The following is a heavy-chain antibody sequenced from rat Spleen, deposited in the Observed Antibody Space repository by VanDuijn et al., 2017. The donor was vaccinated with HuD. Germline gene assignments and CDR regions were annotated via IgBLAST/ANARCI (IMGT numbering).Heavy chain of an antibody. CDR3: TRGTIGGY. D-gene: IGHD1-2*01. J-gene: IGHJ2*01. CDR2: MRYDGDT. V-gene: IGHV2S30*01. CDR1: GFSLTGNN. Sequence: QVQLKESGPGLVQPSQTLSLTCTVSGFSLTGNNVHWVRQPPGKGLEWMGRMRYDGDTYYNSALKSRLSISRDTSKNQVFLKMNSLQTDDTAIYYCTRGTIGGYWGQGVMVTVSS.